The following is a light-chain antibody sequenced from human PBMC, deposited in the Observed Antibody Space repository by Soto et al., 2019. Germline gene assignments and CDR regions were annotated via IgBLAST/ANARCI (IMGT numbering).Light chain of an antibody. Sequence: DVVMTQSPDSLAVSLGERATINCKSSQSVLHSSNNENSLAWYQQKAGQRPKLLIYRASTLESGVPDRISGSGSGTDFTLTISSLQAEDVAVYYCQQYYTAIAFGQGTRLEIK. CDR3: QQYYTAIA. CDR1: QSVLHSSNNENS. V-gene: IGKV4-1*01. CDR2: RAS. J-gene: IGKJ5*01.